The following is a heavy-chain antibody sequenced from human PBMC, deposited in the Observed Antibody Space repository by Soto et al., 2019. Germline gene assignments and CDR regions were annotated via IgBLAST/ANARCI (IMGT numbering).Heavy chain of an antibody. D-gene: IGHD3-22*01. CDR1: RYTFTGYY. Sequence: GTSVKVSCKASRYTFTGYYMHWVRQAPGQGLEWMGRIIPNSGITNYAQKFQGRVTMTTDTSTSTAYMELSSLRSDDTAVYYCASYDSSGYYYSDYWGQGTLVTVSS. V-gene: IGHV1-2*02. CDR2: IIPNSGIT. CDR3: ASYDSSGYYYSDY. J-gene: IGHJ4*02.